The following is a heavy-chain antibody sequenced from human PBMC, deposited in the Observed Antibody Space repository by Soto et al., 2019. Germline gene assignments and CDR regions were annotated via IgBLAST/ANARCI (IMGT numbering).Heavy chain of an antibody. CDR3: ARVVVVVVAAQYYFDY. J-gene: IGHJ4*02. D-gene: IGHD2-15*01. CDR1: GDTFTSYG. CDR2: ISAYNGNT. V-gene: IGHV1-18*01. Sequence: GASVKVSCKASGDTFTSYGISWVRQAPGQGLEWMGWISAYNGNTNYAQKLQGRVTMTTDTSTSTAYMELRSLRSDDTAVYYCARVVVVVVAAQYYFDYWGQGTLVTVS.